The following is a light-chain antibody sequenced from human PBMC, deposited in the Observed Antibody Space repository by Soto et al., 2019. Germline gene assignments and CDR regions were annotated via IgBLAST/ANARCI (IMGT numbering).Light chain of an antibody. CDR3: QQYNNWPSWT. V-gene: IGKV3-15*01. J-gene: IGKJ1*01. CDR2: IAS. CDR1: QSINFN. Sequence: EIVMTQSPASLSVSHGERVTLSCRASQSINFNLAWYQQKPGQAPRLLIYIASTRAAGIPARFSGSGSGTEFTLTISSLQSEDSAIYYRQQYNNWPSWTFGQGTKVAIK.